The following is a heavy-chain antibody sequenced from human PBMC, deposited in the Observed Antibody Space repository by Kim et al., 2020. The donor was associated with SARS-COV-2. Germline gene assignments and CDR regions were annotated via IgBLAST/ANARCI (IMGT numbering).Heavy chain of an antibody. CDR3: ARHTGSGSYHGAFDI. J-gene: IGHJ3*02. Sequence: ESLKISCKGSGYTFTNYWIGWVRQMSGKGLEWMGIIYAGDSDTRYSPSFQGQVTISVDKSITTAYLQWSSLKASDTAIYYCARHTGSGSYHGAFDIWGQGTLVTVAS. D-gene: IGHD1-26*01. CDR2: IYAGDSDT. V-gene: IGHV5-51*01. CDR1: GYTFTNYW.